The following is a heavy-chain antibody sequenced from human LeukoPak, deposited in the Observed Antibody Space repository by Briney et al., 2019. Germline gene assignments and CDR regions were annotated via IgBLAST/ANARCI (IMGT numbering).Heavy chain of an antibody. D-gene: IGHD3-22*01. CDR2: IFYSGST. V-gene: IGHV4-38-2*02. Sequence: SETLSLTCTVSGYSISTGYYWGWVRQPPGKALEWIGNIFYSGSTYYSPSLKSRVTISLDTSRNQFSLKLNSVTAADTAVYYCAKSNGYGLIDIWGQGTMVTVSS. CDR1: GYSISTGYY. CDR3: AKSNGYGLIDI. J-gene: IGHJ3*02.